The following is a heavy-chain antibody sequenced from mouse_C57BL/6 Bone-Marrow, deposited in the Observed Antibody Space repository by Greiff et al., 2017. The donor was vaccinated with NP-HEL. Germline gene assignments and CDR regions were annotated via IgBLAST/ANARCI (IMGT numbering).Heavy chain of an antibody. D-gene: IGHD1-1*01. CDR3: ARRGTVVTFDV. CDR1: GFTFSDYG. Sequence: EVHLVESGGGLVQPGGSLKLSCAASGFTFSDYGMAWVRQAPRKGPEWVAFISNLAYSIYYADTVTGRFTISRENAKNTLYLEMSSLRSEDTAMFYCARRGTVVTFDVWGTGTTVTVSS. J-gene: IGHJ1*03. CDR2: ISNLAYSI. V-gene: IGHV5-15*01.